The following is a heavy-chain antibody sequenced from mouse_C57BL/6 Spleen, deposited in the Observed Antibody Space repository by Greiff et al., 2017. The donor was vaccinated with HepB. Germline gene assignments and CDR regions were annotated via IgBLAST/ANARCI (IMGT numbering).Heavy chain of an antibody. Sequence: VKLQQPGAELVKPGASVKLSCKASGYTFTSYWMHWVKQRPGQGLEWIGMIHPNSGSTNYNEKFKSKATLTVDKSSSTAYMQLSSLTSEDSAVYYCAGAQATSAWFAYWGQGTLVTVSA. V-gene: IGHV1-64*01. CDR3: AGAQATSAWFAY. D-gene: IGHD3-2*02. CDR1: GYTFTSYW. J-gene: IGHJ3*01. CDR2: IHPNSGST.